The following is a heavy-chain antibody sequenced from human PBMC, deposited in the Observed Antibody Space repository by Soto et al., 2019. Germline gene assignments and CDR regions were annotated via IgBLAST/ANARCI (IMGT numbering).Heavy chain of an antibody. CDR2: ISSRGGST. D-gene: IGHD2-8*01. CDR3: AKGGAEMLGYYYYFVMDV. Sequence: VQLLESGGGMVQPGGSLRLSCGASGFAFGTYAMNWVRQAPGMGLEWVSGISSRGGSTFYADSVQGRFIISRDNSKNTLYLQMDNLRVEDTAIYYCAKGGAEMLGYYYYFVMDVWGQGTTVSVSS. V-gene: IGHV3-23*01. J-gene: IGHJ6*02. CDR1: GFAFGTYA.